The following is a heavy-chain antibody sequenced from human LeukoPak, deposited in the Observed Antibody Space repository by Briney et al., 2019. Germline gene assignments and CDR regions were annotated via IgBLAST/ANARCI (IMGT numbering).Heavy chain of an antibody. Sequence: SVTLSLTCAVYGGAFSGYYWSWIRQPPGKGLEWIGEINHGGSTNYKPSLKSRVTISVDTSKNQFSLKLSSVTAADTAVYYCARGPSDHRLDYWGQGTLVTVSS. J-gene: IGHJ4*02. CDR3: ARGPSDHRLDY. V-gene: IGHV4-34*01. CDR2: INHGGST. D-gene: IGHD1-14*01. CDR1: GGAFSGYY.